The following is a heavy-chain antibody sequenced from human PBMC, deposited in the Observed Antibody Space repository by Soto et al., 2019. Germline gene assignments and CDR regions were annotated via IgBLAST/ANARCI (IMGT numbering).Heavy chain of an antibody. CDR2: IDNAGSSA. V-gene: IGHV3-74*01. Sequence: EVQLVESGGGLVQPGGSLRLSCAASGFTFSIYWMHWVRQAPGKGPVWVSRIDNAGSSARYADSVKGRFTISRDNAKNTVYLHMNCLRAEDTAVYYCTRVGGSVSGMDVWGQGTTVTVSS. J-gene: IGHJ6*02. CDR3: TRVGGSVSGMDV. D-gene: IGHD1-26*01. CDR1: GFTFSIYW.